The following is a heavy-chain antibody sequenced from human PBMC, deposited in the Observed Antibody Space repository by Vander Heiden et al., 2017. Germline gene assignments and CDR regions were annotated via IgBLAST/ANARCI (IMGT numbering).Heavy chain of an antibody. CDR3: ARDRYPWYGDF. V-gene: IGHV3-30*02. CDR1: EFSCGYYG. Sequence: QVQLVESGGGVVQPGGSLRLSCAASEFSCGYYGMHWVSQAPGKGLDWGAFIQSDGSKKDYADPVKGRFTISRDNAQNRMYLQMNRLRAEDTAVYYCARDRYPWYGDFWGRGTLVSVSS. J-gene: IGHJ2*01. D-gene: IGHD3-9*01. CDR2: IQSDGSKK.